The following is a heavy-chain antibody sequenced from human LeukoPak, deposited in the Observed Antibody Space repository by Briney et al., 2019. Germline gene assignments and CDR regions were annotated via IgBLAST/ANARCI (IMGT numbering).Heavy chain of an antibody. D-gene: IGHD3-16*01. J-gene: IGHJ6*03. V-gene: IGHV3-30*04. CDR3: ARDPAPNKYRLGWTKYYYYYYMDV. Sequence: GGSLRLSCAASGFTFGSYPMHWVRQAPGKGLEWVALISYDGGAKYYADSVQGRLTISRDNSRTTLFLELKSLGPEGTAVYYCARDPAPNKYRLGWTKYYYYYYMDVWGKGTTVTVSS. CDR1: GFTFGSYP. CDR2: ISYDGGAK.